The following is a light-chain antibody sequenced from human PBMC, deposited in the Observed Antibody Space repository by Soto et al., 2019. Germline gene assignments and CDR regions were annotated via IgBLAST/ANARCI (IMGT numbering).Light chain of an antibody. CDR1: QSVTSY. J-gene: IGKJ2*01. CDR3: QQRSNWPPSYT. Sequence: DTVSTQSPATLYLSPGERATLSCRASQSVTSYLAWYQQKPGQAPRLLIYDASTRATGIPARVSGSGSGTDFTLTISSVEPEDFAVYYCQQRSNWPPSYTCGQGTKLEIK. V-gene: IGKV3-11*01. CDR2: DAS.